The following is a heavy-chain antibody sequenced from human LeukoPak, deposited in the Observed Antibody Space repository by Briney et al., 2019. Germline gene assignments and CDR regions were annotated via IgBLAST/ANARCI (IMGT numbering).Heavy chain of an antibody. Sequence: GESLKISCKGSGYSLTSYWIGWVRQMPGKGLEWMGIIYPGDSDTRYSPSFQGQVTISADKSISTAYLQWSSLKASDTAMYYCARSGYSSGWYVAFDIWGQGTMVTVSS. CDR2: IYPGDSDT. CDR1: GYSLTSYW. CDR3: ARSGYSSGWYVAFDI. J-gene: IGHJ3*02. D-gene: IGHD6-19*01. V-gene: IGHV5-51*01.